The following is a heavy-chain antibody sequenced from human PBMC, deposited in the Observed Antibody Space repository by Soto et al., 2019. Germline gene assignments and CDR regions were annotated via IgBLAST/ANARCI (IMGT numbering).Heavy chain of an antibody. CDR1: GFTFSSYA. V-gene: IGHV3-23*01. CDR3: AKDLPDSSGYYAEPYYFDY. Sequence: LRLSCAASGFTFSSYAMSWVRQAPGKGLEWVSAISGSGGSTYYADSVKGRFTISRDNSKNTLYLQMNSLRAEDTAVYYCAKDLPDSSGYYAEPYYFDYWGQGTLVTVSS. CDR2: ISGSGGST. J-gene: IGHJ4*02. D-gene: IGHD3-22*01.